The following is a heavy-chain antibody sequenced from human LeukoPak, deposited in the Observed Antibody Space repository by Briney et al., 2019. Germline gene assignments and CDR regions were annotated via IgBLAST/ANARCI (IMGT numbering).Heavy chain of an antibody. CDR1: GFTFNTYA. V-gene: IGHV3-30*04. CDR3: ARPSSWKFDY. J-gene: IGHJ4*02. CDR2: ILYDGSNQ. Sequence: GGSLRLSCAASGFTFNTYAMHWVRQAPGKGLEWVAVILYDGSNQYYADSVKGRFTISRDNSKNTLYLQMNSLRADDTAVYYCARPSSWKFDYWGQGTLVSVSS. D-gene: IGHD6-13*01.